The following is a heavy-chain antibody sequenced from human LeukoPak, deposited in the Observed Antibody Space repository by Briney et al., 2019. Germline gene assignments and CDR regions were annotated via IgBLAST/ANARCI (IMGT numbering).Heavy chain of an antibody. CDR1: RFTFTDYY. J-gene: IGHJ4*02. CDR3: ARRPLGASGSYFDY. V-gene: IGHV3-11*04. CDR2: ISSSGNTI. Sequence: GGSLRLSCAASRFTFTDYYMSWIRQAPGKGLEWVSYISSSGNTIYYADSVKGRLTISRDNAKNSLYLQMNSLRAEDTAIYYCARRPLGASGSYFDYWGQGTLVTVSS. D-gene: IGHD1-26*01.